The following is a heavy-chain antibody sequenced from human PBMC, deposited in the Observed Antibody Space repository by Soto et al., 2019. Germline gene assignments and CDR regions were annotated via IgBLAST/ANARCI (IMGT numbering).Heavy chain of an antibody. CDR3: ARQCRGVTCHWFVP. CDR1: SGSISSTIYS. J-gene: IGHJ5*02. CDR2: IFYSGST. Sequence: QLQLQESGPGLVKPSENLSLTCTVSSGSISSTIYSWDWIRQPPGKGLEWIGSIFYSGSTYYNPSLKSRVTISVDTSKNQFSLTLTSVTAADTAVYYCARQCRGVTCHWFVPWGQGTLVTVSS. D-gene: IGHD2-15*01. V-gene: IGHV4-39*01.